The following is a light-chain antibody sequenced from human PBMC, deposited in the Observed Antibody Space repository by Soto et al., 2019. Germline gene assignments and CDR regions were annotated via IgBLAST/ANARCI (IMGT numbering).Light chain of an antibody. Sequence: EIVLTQSPGTLSLSPGERATLSCRASQSVRSSYLAWYQQNAGQAPRLLIYGASSRATGIPDRFSGSGSGTDLTLTISRLEPEDFAVYYCLQRQYWPPITFGQGTRLEIK. J-gene: IGKJ5*01. V-gene: IGKV3D-20*02. CDR1: QSVRSSY. CDR2: GAS. CDR3: LQRQYWPPIT.